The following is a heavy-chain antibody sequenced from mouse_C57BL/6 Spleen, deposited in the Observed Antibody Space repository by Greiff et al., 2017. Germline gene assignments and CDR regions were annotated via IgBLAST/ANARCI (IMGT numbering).Heavy chain of an antibody. CDR1: GFTFRDYY. J-gene: IGHJ4*01. CDR2: INYDGSST. V-gene: IGHV5-16*01. D-gene: IGHD2-2*01. CDR3: ARLWFYAMDY. Sequence: EVKLMESEGGLVQPGSSMKLSCTASGFTFRDYYMAWVRQVPEKGLEWVANINYDGSSTYYLDSLKSRFIISRDNAKNILYLQMSSLKSEDTATYYCARLWFYAMDYWGQGTSVTVSS.